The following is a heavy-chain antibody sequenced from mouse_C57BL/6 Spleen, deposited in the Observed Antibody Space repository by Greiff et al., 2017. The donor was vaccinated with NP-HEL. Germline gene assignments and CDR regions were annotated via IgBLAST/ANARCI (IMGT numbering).Heavy chain of an antibody. CDR2: INPSDSYT. Sequence: QVQLKQPGAELVMPGASVKLSCKASGYTFTSYWMHWVKQRPGQGLEWIGEINPSDSYTNYNQKFKGKSTLTVDKSSSTAYMQLSSLTSEDSAVYYCARAGSSPHYFDYWGQGTTLTVSS. D-gene: IGHD1-1*01. CDR3: ARAGSSPHYFDY. J-gene: IGHJ2*01. CDR1: GYTFTSYW. V-gene: IGHV1-69*01.